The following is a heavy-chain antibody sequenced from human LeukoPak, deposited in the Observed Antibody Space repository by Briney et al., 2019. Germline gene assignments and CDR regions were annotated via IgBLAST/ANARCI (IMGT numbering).Heavy chain of an antibody. CDR2: ISWNSGSI. Sequence: GGSLRLSCAASGFTFDDYAMHWVRQAPGKGLEWVSGISWNSGSIGYADSVKGRFTISRDNAKNSLYLQMNSLRAEDTALYYCAKDIYPYRIAAAGPVDYWGQGTLVTVSS. J-gene: IGHJ4*02. CDR3: AKDIYPYRIAAAGPVDY. D-gene: IGHD6-13*01. CDR1: GFTFDDYA. V-gene: IGHV3-9*01.